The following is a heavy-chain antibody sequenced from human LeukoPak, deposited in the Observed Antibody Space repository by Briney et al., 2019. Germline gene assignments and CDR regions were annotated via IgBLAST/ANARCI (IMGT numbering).Heavy chain of an antibody. CDR1: GFTFSSYA. Sequence: GGSLRLSCAASGFTFSSYAMSWVRQAPGKGLEWVSGISGSGGSTNYADSVKGRFTISRDNAKNTLYLEMNSLRAEDTAVYYCASFGAHDWLDPWGQGTLVTVSS. D-gene: IGHD1-26*01. V-gene: IGHV3-23*01. CDR2: ISGSGGST. J-gene: IGHJ5*02. CDR3: ASFGAHDWLDP.